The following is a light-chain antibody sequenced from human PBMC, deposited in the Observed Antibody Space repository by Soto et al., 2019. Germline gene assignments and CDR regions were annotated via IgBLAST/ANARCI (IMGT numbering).Light chain of an antibody. CDR2: DVS. J-gene: IGLJ2*01. CDR1: ISDVGGYNY. V-gene: IGLV2-14*01. CDR3: SSYTSSSTLVV. Sequence: QSARTQPASVSGSPGQSITISCNGTISDVGGYNYVSWYQQHPGKAPKLMIYDVSNRPSGVSNRFSGSKSGNTASLTISGLQAEDEADYYCSSYTSSSTLVVFGGGTKLTVL.